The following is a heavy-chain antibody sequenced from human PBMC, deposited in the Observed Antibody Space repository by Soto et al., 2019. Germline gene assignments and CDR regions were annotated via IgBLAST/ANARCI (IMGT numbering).Heavy chain of an antibody. Sequence: SVKVSCKASGGTFSSYVISWVRQAPGQGPEWMGGIIPMYGTVNYAQKFQDRVTIIADASTSTAYMELSSLRSEDTAVYYCARGLGGCSGGSCRYNWFDPWGQGTLVTVSS. V-gene: IGHV1-69*13. CDR2: IIPMYGTV. CDR3: ARGLGGCSGGSCRYNWFDP. D-gene: IGHD2-15*01. J-gene: IGHJ5*02. CDR1: GGTFSSYV.